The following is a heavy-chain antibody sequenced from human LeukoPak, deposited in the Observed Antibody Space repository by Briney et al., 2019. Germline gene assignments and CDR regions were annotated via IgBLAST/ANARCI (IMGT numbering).Heavy chain of an antibody. Sequence: GSSVKVSCKASGGTFSSYVISWVRQAPGQGLEWMGGIIPIFGTANYAQKFQGRVTITADESTSTAYMELSSLRSEDTAVYYCARIRAYCGGDCYSIPGYLGYFDYWGQGTLVTVSS. CDR3: ARIRAYCGGDCYSIPGYLGYFDY. CDR1: GGTFSSYV. V-gene: IGHV1-69*01. CDR2: IIPIFGTA. D-gene: IGHD2-21*02. J-gene: IGHJ4*02.